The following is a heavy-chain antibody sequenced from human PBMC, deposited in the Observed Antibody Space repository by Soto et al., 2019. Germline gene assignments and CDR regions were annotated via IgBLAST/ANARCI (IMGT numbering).Heavy chain of an antibody. CDR1: Y. CDR2: IYYSGTT. Sequence: YWTWIRHPPGKGLEWMGYIYYSGTTTNYNPSLKSRVTLSVDTSKNQFSLKLSSVTAADTAVYYCARLGGSYAVPHFDYWGQGTLVTVSS. V-gene: IGHV4-59*08. CDR3: ARLGGSYAVPHFDY. J-gene: IGHJ4*02. D-gene: IGHD1-26*01.